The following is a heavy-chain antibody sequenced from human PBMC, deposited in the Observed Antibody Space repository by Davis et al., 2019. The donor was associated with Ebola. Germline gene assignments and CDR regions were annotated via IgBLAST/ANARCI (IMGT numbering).Heavy chain of an antibody. J-gene: IGHJ2*01. Sequence: GESLKISCSASGFTFSSYAMHWVRQAPGKGLEYVSAISSNGGSTYYADSVKGRFTISRDNSKNTLYLQMSSLRAEDTAVYYCARDPTVTAPDWVEWYFDLWGRGTLVTVSS. CDR2: ISSNGGST. CDR3: ARDPTVTAPDWVEWYFDL. D-gene: IGHD2-21*02. CDR1: GFTFSSYA. V-gene: IGHV3-64D*06.